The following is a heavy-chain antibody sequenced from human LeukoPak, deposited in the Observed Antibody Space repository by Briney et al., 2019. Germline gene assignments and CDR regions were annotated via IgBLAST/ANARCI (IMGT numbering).Heavy chain of an antibody. D-gene: IGHD2-15*01. CDR3: ARDLVVVAATGAFDI. Sequence: PGGSLRLSCAASGFTFSDYYMSWIRQAPGKGLEWVSYISSSGSTIYYADSVKGRFTISRDNAKNSLYLQMNSLRAEDTAVYYCARDLVVVAATGAFDIWGQGTMVTVSS. V-gene: IGHV3-11*01. CDR1: GFTFSDYY. CDR2: ISSSGSTI. J-gene: IGHJ3*02.